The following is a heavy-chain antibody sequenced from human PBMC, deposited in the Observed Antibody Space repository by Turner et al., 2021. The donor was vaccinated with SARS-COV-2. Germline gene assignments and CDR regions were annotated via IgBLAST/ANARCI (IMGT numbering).Heavy chain of an antibody. CDR2: INHSGST. V-gene: IGHV4-34*01. D-gene: IGHD6-19*01. Sequence: QVQLQQWGAGLLKPSETLSLTCAVYGGSFSGYYWSWIRQPPGKGLEWIGEINHSGSTNYNPSLKSRVTISVDTSKNQFSLKLSSVTAADTAVHYCAIKLWYISGWYAVDPWGQGTLVTVSS. J-gene: IGHJ5*02. CDR1: GGSFSGYY. CDR3: AIKLWYISGWYAVDP.